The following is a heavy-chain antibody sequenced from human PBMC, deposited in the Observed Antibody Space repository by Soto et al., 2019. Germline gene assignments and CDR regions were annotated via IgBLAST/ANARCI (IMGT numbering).Heavy chain of an antibody. V-gene: IGHV4-39*01. Sequence: SETLSLTCTVSGGSISSSGYYWGWIRQPPGKGLEWIGSIYYSGSTYYNPSLKSRVTISVDTSKNQFSLKLSSVTAADTAVYYCAMVDNYVTPTPQDVWGQGTTVTVSS. CDR2: IYYSGST. CDR3: AMVDNYVTPTPQDV. D-gene: IGHD3-16*01. CDR1: GGSISSSGYY. J-gene: IGHJ6*02.